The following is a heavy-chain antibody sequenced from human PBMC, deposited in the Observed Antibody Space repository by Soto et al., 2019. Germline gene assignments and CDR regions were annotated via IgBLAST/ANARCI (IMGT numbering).Heavy chain of an antibody. CDR3: AKERSTGWYYFDY. CDR2: ISYDGSNR. V-gene: IGHV3-30*18. CDR1: GFTFSNYG. J-gene: IGHJ4*02. D-gene: IGHD6-19*01. Sequence: QVQRVESGGGVVQPGRSLRLSCAASGFTFSNYGMHWVRQAPGKGLEWVAVISYDGSNRYYADSVKGRFTISRDNSKNTLYLQMNSLRAEDKAVYYCAKERSTGWYYFDYWGQGTLVTVSS.